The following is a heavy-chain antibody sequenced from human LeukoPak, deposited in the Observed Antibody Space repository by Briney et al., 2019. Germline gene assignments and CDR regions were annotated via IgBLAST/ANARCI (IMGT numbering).Heavy chain of an antibody. V-gene: IGHV3-20*04. Sequence: GGSLRLSCAASGFTFSSYSMNWVRQVPGQGLEWVAGISWNSASRGSADSLGGRFTISRDNSKNSVYLQMNSLRAEDTAFYYCARGTGYIDGWYYFDYWGQGTLVTVSS. J-gene: IGHJ4*02. CDR2: ISWNSASR. D-gene: IGHD6-19*01. CDR1: GFTFSSYS. CDR3: ARGTGYIDGWYYFDY.